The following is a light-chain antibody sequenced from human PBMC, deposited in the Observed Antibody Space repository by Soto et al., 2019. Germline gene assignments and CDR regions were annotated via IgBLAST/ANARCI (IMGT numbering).Light chain of an antibody. Sequence: DIQMTQSPSSLSASVGDRVTITCRASQAITNDLSWYQQKPGEPPKRLIHAASTLHSGVPSRFSGSGSGTEFTLMISSLQPEDFATYFCLQHNSYPRTFGQVTKVEIK. CDR3: LQHNSYPRT. CDR2: AAS. J-gene: IGKJ1*01. CDR1: QAITND. V-gene: IGKV1-17*01.